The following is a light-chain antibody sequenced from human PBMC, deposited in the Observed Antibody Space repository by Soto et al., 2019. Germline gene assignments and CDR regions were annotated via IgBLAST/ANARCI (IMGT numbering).Light chain of an antibody. CDR3: QQRSNWPWT. CDR1: QSVSSY. Sequence: EIVLTQSPATLSFSPGERATLSCMASQSVSSYLAWYQQKPGQAPRLLIYDASNRATGIPARFSGSGSGTDFTLTISSLEPEDFAVYYCQQRSNWPWTFGQGTKVAIK. J-gene: IGKJ1*01. V-gene: IGKV3-11*01. CDR2: DAS.